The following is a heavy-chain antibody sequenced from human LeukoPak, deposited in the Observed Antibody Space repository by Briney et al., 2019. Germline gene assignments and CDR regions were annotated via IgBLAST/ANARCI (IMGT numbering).Heavy chain of an antibody. V-gene: IGHV4-61*02. CDR2: IYTSGST. J-gene: IGHJ4*02. D-gene: IGHD6-13*01. Sequence: PSETLSLTCTVSGGSISSASYYWSWIRQPAGKGLEWIGRIYTSGSTNYSPSLRSRVTISVDTSKNQFSLKLSSVTAADTAVYYCARAWSLKRRQQLVDYWGQGTLVTVSS. CDR3: ARAWSLKRRQQLVDY. CDR1: GGSISSASYY.